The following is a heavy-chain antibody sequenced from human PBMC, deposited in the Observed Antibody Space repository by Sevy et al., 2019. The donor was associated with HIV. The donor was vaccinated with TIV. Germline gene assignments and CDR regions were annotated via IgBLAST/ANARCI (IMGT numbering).Heavy chain of an antibody. CDR2: IKTKTYGGTT. D-gene: IGHD6-19*01. V-gene: IGHV3-49*04. J-gene: IGHJ4*02. Sequence: GGSLRLSYTASGFTFSDYAMSWVRQAPGKGLEWVGFIKTKTYGGTTEYAASVKGRFIISRDDSKNIAYLQMNSPKTEDTAVYYCTRDLYGSGWFYFDYWGQGTLVTVSS. CDR1: GFTFSDYA. CDR3: TRDLYGSGWFYFDY.